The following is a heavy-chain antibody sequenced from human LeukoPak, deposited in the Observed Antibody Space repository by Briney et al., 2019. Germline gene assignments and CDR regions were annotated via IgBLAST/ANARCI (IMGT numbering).Heavy chain of an antibody. CDR3: ASTGDSSGYYPNYFDY. V-gene: IGHV4-39*01. J-gene: IGHJ4*02. D-gene: IGHD3-22*01. CDR2: IYYSGST. CDR1: GGSISSSSYY. Sequence: KPSETLSLTCTVSGGSISSSSYYWGWIRQPPGKGLEWIGSIYYSGSTYYNPSLKSRVTISVDTSKNQSSLKLSSVTAADTAVYYCASTGDSSGYYPNYFDYWGQGTLVTVSS.